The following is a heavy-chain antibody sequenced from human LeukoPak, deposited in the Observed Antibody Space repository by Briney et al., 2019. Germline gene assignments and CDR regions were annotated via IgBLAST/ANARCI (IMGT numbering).Heavy chain of an antibody. Sequence: SETLSLTCAVYGGSFSGYYWSWIRQPPGKGLEWIGEINHSGSTNYDPSLKSRVTISVDTSKNQFSLKLSSVTAADTAVYYCARSPTRAIAARVYWYFDLWGRGTLVTVSS. J-gene: IGHJ2*01. CDR1: GGSFSGYY. CDR3: ARSPTRAIAARVYWYFDL. D-gene: IGHD6-6*01. V-gene: IGHV4-34*01. CDR2: INHSGST.